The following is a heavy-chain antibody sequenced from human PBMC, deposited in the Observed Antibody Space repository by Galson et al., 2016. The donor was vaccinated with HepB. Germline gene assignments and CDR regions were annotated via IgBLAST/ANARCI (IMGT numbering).Heavy chain of an antibody. Sequence: SLRLSCAASGFTFSTYGMHWVRQAPGKGLDWVAVVGSDGTTKYYADSVKDRVTISRDNSKNTLYLQMNSLRAEDTAVYYCAVNLFDSWGQGTLVTVSS. J-gene: IGHJ4*02. CDR2: VGSDGTTK. CDR1: GFTFSTYG. V-gene: IGHV3-33*01. D-gene: IGHD1-14*01. CDR3: AVNLFDS.